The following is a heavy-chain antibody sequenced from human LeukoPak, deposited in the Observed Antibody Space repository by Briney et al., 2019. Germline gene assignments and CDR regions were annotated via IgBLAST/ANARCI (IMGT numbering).Heavy chain of an antibody. J-gene: IGHJ4*02. CDR3: ARVFSGSLGPRGALGY. D-gene: IGHD1-26*01. Sequence: GGSLRLSCAASGFTFSSYAIHWVRQAPGKGREWVAIISYDGSDKYYADSVKGRFTISRDNSKNTLYLQMNRLRGEDTAVYYCARVFSGSLGPRGALGYWGQGTLVTVSS. V-gene: IGHV3-30*04. CDR2: ISYDGSDK. CDR1: GFTFSSYA.